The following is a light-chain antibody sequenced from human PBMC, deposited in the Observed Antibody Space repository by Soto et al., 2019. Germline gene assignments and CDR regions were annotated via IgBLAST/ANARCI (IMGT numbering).Light chain of an antibody. CDR3: QQYDNPPLI. V-gene: IGKV1-33*01. CDR2: DAS. Sequence: QMTQSPSSLSASVGDRVTITCQATQDIRKYLNWYQQKPGKAPKLLIYDASSLETGVPSRFSGSGSGTDFTLTISSLQPEDFATYYCQQYDNPPLIFGQGTRLDIK. CDR1: QDIRKY. J-gene: IGKJ5*01.